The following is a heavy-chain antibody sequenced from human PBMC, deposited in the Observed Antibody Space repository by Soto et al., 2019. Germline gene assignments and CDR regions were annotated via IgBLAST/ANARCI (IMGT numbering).Heavy chain of an antibody. Sequence: GGSLRLSCAASGFTFSSYGMHWVRQAPGKGLEWVAVISYDGSNKYYADSVKGRFTISRDNSKNTLYLQMNSLRAEDTAVYYCAKDKVQLWFPSGYNYGMDVWGQGTTVTVSS. CDR2: ISYDGSNK. CDR1: GFTFSSYG. J-gene: IGHJ6*02. V-gene: IGHV3-30*18. D-gene: IGHD5-18*01. CDR3: AKDKVQLWFPSGYNYGMDV.